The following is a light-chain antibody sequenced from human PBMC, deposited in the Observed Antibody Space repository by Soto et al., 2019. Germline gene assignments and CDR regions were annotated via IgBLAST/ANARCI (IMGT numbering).Light chain of an antibody. CDR3: QTWGTGTVV. V-gene: IGLV4-69*01. CDR1: SGHSSYA. J-gene: IGLJ2*01. CDR2: LNSDGSH. Sequence: QSVLTQSPSASASLGASVKLTCTLSSGHSSYAIAWHQQQPEKGPRYLMKLNSDGSHSKGDGIPDRFSGSSSGAERDLTISSLQSKDEADYYCQTWGTGTVVFGGGTQLTVL.